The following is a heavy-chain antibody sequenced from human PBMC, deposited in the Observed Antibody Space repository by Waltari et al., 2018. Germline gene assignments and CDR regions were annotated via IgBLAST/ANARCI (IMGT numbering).Heavy chain of an antibody. J-gene: IGHJ6*03. V-gene: IGHV5-51*03. CDR3: VKYGSGSYLYYYYYMDV. CDR1: GYSFTSYW. CDR2: IYPGDSDT. Sequence: EVQLVQSGAELKKPGGSLKISCKGSGYSFTSYWSGWVRHMPGKGLEWMGIIYPGDSDTRYSPSFQGQVTISADKSISTAYLQWSSLKASDTAMYYCVKYGSGSYLYYYYYMDVWGKGTTVTVSS. D-gene: IGHD3-10*01.